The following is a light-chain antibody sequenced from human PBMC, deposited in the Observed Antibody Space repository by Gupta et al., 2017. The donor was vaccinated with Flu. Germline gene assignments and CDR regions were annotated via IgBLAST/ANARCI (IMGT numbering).Light chain of an antibody. J-gene: IGLJ3*02. V-gene: IGLV2-11*01. CDR3: CSYDGSQTIWV. Sequence: HSALAQPRPVSRSPGQSVTISCTGGSSDVGGYNYVSWYQHFPGKAPNLIIYEVNTRPSGVPDRFSGSKSGTTASLTITGLQAEDEADYYCCSYDGSQTIWVFGGGTKLTVL. CDR2: EVN. CDR1: SSDVGGYNY.